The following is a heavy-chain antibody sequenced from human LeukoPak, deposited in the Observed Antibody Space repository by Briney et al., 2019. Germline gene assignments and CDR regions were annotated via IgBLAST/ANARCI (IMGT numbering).Heavy chain of an antibody. CDR3: ARDGRRGTFGDAFDL. J-gene: IGHJ3*01. D-gene: IGHD1-26*01. CDR1: GYSISSGYY. V-gene: IGHV4-38-2*02. Sequence: PSETLSLTCAVSGYSISSGYYWGWIRQPPGKGLEWIGSIYHSGSTYYNPSLKSRVTISVDTSKNQFSLKLSSVTAADTAVYYCARDGRRGTFGDAFDLWGQGTIITVSS. CDR2: IYHSGST.